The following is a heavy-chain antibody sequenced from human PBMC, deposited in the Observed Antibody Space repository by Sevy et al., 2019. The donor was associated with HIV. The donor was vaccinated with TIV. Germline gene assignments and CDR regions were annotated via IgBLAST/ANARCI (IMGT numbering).Heavy chain of an antibody. V-gene: IGHV3-23*01. D-gene: IGHD3-22*01. CDR3: AKLFYYYDSSGPFDY. Sequence: GGSLRLSCAASGFTFSSYAMSWVRQAPGKGLEWVSAISGSGGSTYYADSVKGRFTISRDNSENTLYLQMNSLRAEDTAVYYCAKLFYYYDSSGPFDYWGQGTLVTVSS. CDR1: GFTFSSYA. J-gene: IGHJ4*02. CDR2: ISGSGGST.